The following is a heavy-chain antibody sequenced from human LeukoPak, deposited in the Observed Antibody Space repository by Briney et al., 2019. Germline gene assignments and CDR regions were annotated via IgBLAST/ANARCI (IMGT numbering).Heavy chain of an antibody. CDR3: ARDLMRFLEWVN. Sequence: GGSLRLSCVVSGFSLSNYAMNWVRQAPGKGPEWVSYISSANSHIYYADSVKGRFIISRDNAKNSLYLQMNSLRAEDTAVYYCARDLMRFLEWVNWGQGTLVTVSS. CDR2: ISSANSHI. D-gene: IGHD3-3*01. V-gene: IGHV3-21*01. J-gene: IGHJ4*02. CDR1: GFSLSNYA.